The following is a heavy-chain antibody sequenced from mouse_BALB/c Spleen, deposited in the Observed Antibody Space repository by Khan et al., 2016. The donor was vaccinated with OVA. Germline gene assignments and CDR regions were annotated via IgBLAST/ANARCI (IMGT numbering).Heavy chain of an antibody. D-gene: IGHD1-1*02. CDR3: ARKRNGYFDY. J-gene: IGHJ2*01. CDR2: IWSGGIT. CDR1: GFSLTSYG. Sequence: QVQLKESGPGLVQPSQSLSITCTVSGFSLTSYGIHWVRQSPGKGLEWLGVIWSGGITDSNATFISRLSISKDISKSQVFFKMNSLQANDTAIYYCARKRNGYFDYWGQGTTLTVSS. V-gene: IGHV2-2*02.